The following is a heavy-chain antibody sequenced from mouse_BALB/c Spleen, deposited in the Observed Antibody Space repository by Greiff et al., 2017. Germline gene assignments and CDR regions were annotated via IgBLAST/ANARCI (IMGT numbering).Heavy chain of an antibody. CDR1: GYSITSDYA. CDR3: ARRDGNYYVPWFAY. J-gene: IGHJ3*01. V-gene: IGHV3-2*02. D-gene: IGHD2-1*01. CDR2: ISYSGST. Sequence: VQLQQSGPGLVKPSQSLSLTCTVTGYSITSDYAWNWIRQFPGNKLEWMGYISYSGSTSYNPSLKSRISITRDTSKNQFFLQLNSVTTEDTATYYCARRDGNYYVPWFAYWGQGTLVTVSA.